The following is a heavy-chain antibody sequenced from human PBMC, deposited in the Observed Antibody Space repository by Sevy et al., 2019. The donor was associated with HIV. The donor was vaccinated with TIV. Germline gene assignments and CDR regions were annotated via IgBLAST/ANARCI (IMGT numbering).Heavy chain of an antibody. CDR3: ASSYSSSSPQYYYYGMDV. V-gene: IGHV5-51*01. CDR2: TYPGDSDT. J-gene: IGHJ6*02. Sequence: GESLKISCKGSGYSFTSYWIGWVRQMPGKGLEWMGITYPGDSDTRYSPSFQGQVTISADKSISTAYLQWSSLKASDTAMYYCASSYSSSSPQYYYYGMDVWGQGTTVTVSS. D-gene: IGHD6-6*01. CDR1: GYSFTSYW.